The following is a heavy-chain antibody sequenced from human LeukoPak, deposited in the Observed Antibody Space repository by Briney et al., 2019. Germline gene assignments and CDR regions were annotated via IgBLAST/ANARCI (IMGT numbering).Heavy chain of an antibody. CDR1: GYTFAGYY. D-gene: IGHD5-18*01. V-gene: IGHV1-2*02. J-gene: IGHJ4*02. Sequence: ASVKVSCKASGYTFAGYYVHWVRQAPGQGLEWMGWINPNSTTTHYAQKFQGRVTMTRDTPISTAYMELRRLRSDDTATYYCARVRDRMKGYKFDYWGQGTLVTVSS. CDR2: INPNSTTT. CDR3: ARVRDRMKGYKFDY.